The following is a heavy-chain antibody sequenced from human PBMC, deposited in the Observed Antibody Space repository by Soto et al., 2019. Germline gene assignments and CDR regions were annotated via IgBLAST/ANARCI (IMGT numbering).Heavy chain of an antibody. Sequence: ASVKVSCKASGYTFTSYAMHWVRQAPGQRLEWMGWINAGNGNTKYSQKFQGRVTITRDTSASTAYMELSSLRSEDTAVCYCERADDSSGYYASVGMDVWGQGTTVTVSS. CDR1: GYTFTSYA. CDR2: INAGNGNT. J-gene: IGHJ6*02. V-gene: IGHV1-3*01. D-gene: IGHD3-22*01. CDR3: ERADDSSGYYASVGMDV.